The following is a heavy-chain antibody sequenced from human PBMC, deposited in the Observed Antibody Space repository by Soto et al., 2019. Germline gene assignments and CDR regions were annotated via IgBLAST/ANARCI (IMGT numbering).Heavy chain of an antibody. CDR3: AKGDDYGDYCPLDY. D-gene: IGHD4-17*01. CDR1: GFTFSSYA. Sequence: GGSLRISCAASGFTFSSYAMHWVRQAPGKGLEWVAVISGSGGSTYYADSVKGRFTISRDNSKNTLYLQMNSLRAEDTAVYYCAKGDDYGDYCPLDYWGQGTLVTVSS. V-gene: IGHV3-23*01. CDR2: ISGSGGST. J-gene: IGHJ4*02.